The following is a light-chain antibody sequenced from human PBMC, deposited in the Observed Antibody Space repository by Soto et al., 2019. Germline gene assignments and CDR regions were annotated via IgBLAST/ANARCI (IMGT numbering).Light chain of an antibody. V-gene: IGLV1-40*01. CDR2: GNS. CDR3: QYYDSSLLAHLV. Sequence: QSVLTQPPSVSGAPGQRVTISCTGSSSNIGAGYDVHWYQQLPGTAPKLLIYGNSNRPSGVPDRFSGSKSGTSASLAITGRQAEDEADDYCQYYDSSLLAHLVFGGGTKLTVL. CDR1: SSNIGAGYD. J-gene: IGLJ2*01.